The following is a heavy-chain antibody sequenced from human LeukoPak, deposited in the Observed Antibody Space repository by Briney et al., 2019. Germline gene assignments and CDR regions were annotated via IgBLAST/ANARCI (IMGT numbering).Heavy chain of an antibody. CDR3: AKDQPDYYDSIGYQSLDY. Sequence: GGSLRLSCAASGFTFSSYGMHWVRQAPGKGLEWVAFIRYDGSNKYYADSVKGRFTISRDNSKNTLYLQMNSLRAEDTAVYYCAKDQPDYYDSIGYQSLDYWGQGTLVTVSS. CDR1: GFTFSSYG. V-gene: IGHV3-30*02. D-gene: IGHD3-22*01. CDR2: IRYDGSNK. J-gene: IGHJ4*02.